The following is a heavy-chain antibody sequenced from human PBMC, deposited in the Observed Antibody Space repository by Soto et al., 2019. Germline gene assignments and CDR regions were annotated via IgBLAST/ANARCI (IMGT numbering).Heavy chain of an antibody. D-gene: IGHD3-3*01. CDR3: ARDSRYYDFWSGYYDNWFDP. CDR1: GFTFSSYG. CDR2: IWYDGSNK. V-gene: IGHV3-33*01. J-gene: IGHJ5*02. Sequence: QVQLVESGGGVVQPGRSLRLSCAASGFTFSSYGMHWVRQAPCKGLEWVAVIWYDGSNKYYADSVKGRFTISRDNSKNTLYMQMNSLRAEDTAVYYCARDSRYYDFWSGYYDNWFDPWGQGTLVTVSS.